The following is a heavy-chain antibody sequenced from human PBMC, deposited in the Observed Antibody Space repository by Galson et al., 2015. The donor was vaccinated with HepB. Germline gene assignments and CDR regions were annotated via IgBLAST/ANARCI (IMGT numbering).Heavy chain of an antibody. CDR2: IIPILGIA. V-gene: IGHV1-69*04. J-gene: IGHJ4*02. Sequence: SVKVSCKASGGTFSSYAISWVRQAPGQGLEWMGRIIPILGIANYAQKFQGRVTITADKSISTAYLQWSSLKASDTAMYYCASGATPAYFGYWGQGTLVTVSS. CDR1: GGTFSSYA. D-gene: IGHD3-10*01. CDR3: ASGATPAYFGY.